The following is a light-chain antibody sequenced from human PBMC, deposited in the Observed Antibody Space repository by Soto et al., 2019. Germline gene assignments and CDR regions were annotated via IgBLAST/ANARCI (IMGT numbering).Light chain of an antibody. CDR2: AAS. CDR3: QQGHSNPIT. J-gene: IGKJ5*01. V-gene: IGKV1-39*01. Sequence: DIQMIQSPSSLSASVGDRVTITCRTSEAISTYVNWYQKKPGKAPKLLIYAASTLQSGVPSRFSGSGSGTDFTLTISSLQPEDFATYYCQQGHSNPITLGQGTRLEIK. CDR1: EAISTY.